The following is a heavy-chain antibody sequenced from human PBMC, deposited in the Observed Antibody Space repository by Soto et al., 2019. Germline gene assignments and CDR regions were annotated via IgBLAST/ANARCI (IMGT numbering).Heavy chain of an antibody. V-gene: IGHV1-3*01. D-gene: IGHD2-2*02. J-gene: IGHJ4*02. CDR1: GYTFTSYA. Sequence: ASVKVSCKASGYTFTSYAMHWARQAPGQRLEWMGWINAGNGNTKYSQKFQGRVTITRDTSASTAYMELSSLRSEDTAVYYCAKSATVPAAIAYWGQGNLVTVSS. CDR3: AKSATVPAAIAY. CDR2: INAGNGNT.